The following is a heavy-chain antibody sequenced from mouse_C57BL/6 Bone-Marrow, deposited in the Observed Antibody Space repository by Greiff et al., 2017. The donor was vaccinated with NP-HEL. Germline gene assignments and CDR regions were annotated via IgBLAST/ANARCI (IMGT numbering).Heavy chain of an antibody. CDR1: GYSITSGYY. Sequence: EVKLMESGPGLVKPSQSLSLTCSVTGYSITSGYYWNWIRQFPGNKLEWMGYISYDGSNNYNPSLKNRISITRDTSNNQFFLKLNSVTTEDTATYYCARERGFYYYGSSYEPYFDVWGTGTTVTVSS. CDR3: ARERGFYYYGSSYEPYFDV. J-gene: IGHJ1*03. CDR2: ISYDGSN. V-gene: IGHV3-6*01. D-gene: IGHD1-1*01.